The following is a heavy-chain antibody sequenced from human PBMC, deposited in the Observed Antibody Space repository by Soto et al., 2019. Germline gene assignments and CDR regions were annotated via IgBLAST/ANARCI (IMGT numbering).Heavy chain of an antibody. CDR3: ARDRGDITMVRGVIRAIDYYYYYMDV. D-gene: IGHD3-10*01. CDR2: INPNSGGT. Sequence: ASVKVSCKASGYTFTGYYMHWARQAPGQGLEWMGWINPNSGGTNYAQKFQGWVTMTRDTSISTAYMELSRLRSDDTAVYYCARDRGDITMVRGVIRAIDYYYYYMDVWGKGTTVTVSS. V-gene: IGHV1-2*04. J-gene: IGHJ6*03. CDR1: GYTFTGYY.